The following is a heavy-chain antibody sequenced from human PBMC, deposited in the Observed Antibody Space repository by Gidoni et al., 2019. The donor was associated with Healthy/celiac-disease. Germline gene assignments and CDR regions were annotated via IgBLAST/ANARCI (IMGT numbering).Heavy chain of an antibody. CDR2: IYWDDDK. CDR3: AHAYSSSWYGDWFDP. V-gene: IGHV2-5*02. CDR1: GFSLSTSGVG. J-gene: IGHJ5*02. D-gene: IGHD6-13*01. Sequence: QITLKESGPTLVKPTQTLTLSCTFSGFSLSTSGVGVGWIRQPPGKALEWLALIYWDDDKRYSPSLKSRLTITKDTSKNQVVLTMTNMDPVDTATYYCAHAYSSSWYGDWFDPWGQGTLVTVSS.